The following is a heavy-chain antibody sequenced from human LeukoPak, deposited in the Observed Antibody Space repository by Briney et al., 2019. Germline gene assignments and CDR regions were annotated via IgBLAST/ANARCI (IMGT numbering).Heavy chain of an antibody. Sequence: GESLKISCKGSGYRFTSYWIGWVRQMPGKGLGWMGIIFPGDSDTRYSPSFQGQVTVSADKSISTAYLQWSSLKASDTAMYYCANADLGGNGFFDYWGQGTLVTVSS. CDR1: GYRFTSYW. J-gene: IGHJ4*02. CDR2: IFPGDSDT. D-gene: IGHD4-23*01. V-gene: IGHV5-51*01. CDR3: ANADLGGNGFFDY.